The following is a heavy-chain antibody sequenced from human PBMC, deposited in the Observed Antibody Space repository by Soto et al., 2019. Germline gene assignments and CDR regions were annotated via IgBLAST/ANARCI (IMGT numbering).Heavy chain of an antibody. CDR3: AKILGIAVSFCLY. V-gene: IGHV3-23*01. J-gene: IGHJ4*02. Sequence: GWSLRLSCASSVFTFISYAMSWVRQAPGKGLEWVSAISGSGGSTYYADSVKGRFTISRDNSKNTLYLQMNSLRAEDTAVYYCAKILGIAVSFCLYWGQGTLVTVSS. CDR2: ISGSGGST. CDR1: VFTFISYA. D-gene: IGHD6-19*01.